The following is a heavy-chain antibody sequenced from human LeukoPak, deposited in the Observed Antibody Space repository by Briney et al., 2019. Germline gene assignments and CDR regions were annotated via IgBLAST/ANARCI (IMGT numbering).Heavy chain of an antibody. CDR2: INHSGST. CDR3: ARGKGSGWTFDY. CDR1: GWSISGYY. V-gene: IGHV4-34*01. Sequence: SETLSLTCAVYGWSISGYYWTWIRQPPGKGLEWIGEINHSGSTNYNPSLKSRVTISVDTSKNQFSLKLSSVTAADTAVYYCARGKGSGWTFDYWGQGTLVTVSS. J-gene: IGHJ4*02. D-gene: IGHD6-19*01.